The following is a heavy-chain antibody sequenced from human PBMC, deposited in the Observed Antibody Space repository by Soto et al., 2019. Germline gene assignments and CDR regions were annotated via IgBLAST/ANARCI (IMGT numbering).Heavy chain of an antibody. CDR3: ARGREFDS. J-gene: IGHJ4*02. CDR2: IFPRGTT. V-gene: IGHV4-30-2*01. Sequence: QLQLRESRSRLVKPSQTLSLPCAVSSGSLTSGTYSWNWIRQPPGKGLEWIGSIFPRGTTYYNPSLKSRVSISIDVSKTQFSLNLRSLTAADTAVYYCARGREFDSWGQGTLVTVSS. CDR1: SGSLTSGTYS.